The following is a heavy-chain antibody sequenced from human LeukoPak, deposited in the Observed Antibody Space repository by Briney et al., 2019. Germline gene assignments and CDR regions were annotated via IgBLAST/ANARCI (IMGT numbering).Heavy chain of an antibody. CDR3: ARGQYSYGKGDWFDP. CDR2: VYHTGNT. Sequence: PSETLSPTCGVSGFSISTGYYWGWIRQSPGKGLEWIGTVYHTGNTYYNPSLKSRVTISVDTSKNQFSLKLSSVAAADTAVYYCARGQYSYGKGDWFDPWGQGTLVTVSS. J-gene: IGHJ5*02. CDR1: GFSISTGYY. D-gene: IGHD5-18*01. V-gene: IGHV4-38-2*01.